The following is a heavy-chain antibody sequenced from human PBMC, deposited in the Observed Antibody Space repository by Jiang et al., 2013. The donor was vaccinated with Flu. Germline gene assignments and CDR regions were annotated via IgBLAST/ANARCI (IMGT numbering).Heavy chain of an antibody. V-gene: IGHV6-1*01. Sequence: SQTLSLTCAISGDSVSSNTAAWNWIRQSPSRGLEWLGRTYYRSKWYNDYAVSVKSRITVNPDTSKNQFSLQLNSVTPEDTAVYYCAREFWYGSGNQFYYGIDVLGPRDRGHRLL. CDR2: TYYRSKWYN. CDR1: GDSVSSNTAA. J-gene: IGHJ6*02. D-gene: IGHD3-10*01. CDR3: AREFWYGSGNQFYYGIDV.